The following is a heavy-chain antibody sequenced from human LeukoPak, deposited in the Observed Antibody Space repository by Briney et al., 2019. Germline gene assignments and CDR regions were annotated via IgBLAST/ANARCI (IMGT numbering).Heavy chain of an antibody. J-gene: IGHJ6*02. CDR2: IHHSGTT. D-gene: IGHD3-10*01. CDR1: GFIFSNNY. CDR3: ARLPTSGYYYYGMDV. V-gene: IGHV4-59*01. Sequence: GSLRLSCAASGFIFSNNYMSWVRQAPGKGLEYIGYIHHSGTTNQTPSLKSRVTISLDTSKNQFSLKLTSVTAADTAVYYCARLPTSGYYYYGMDVWGQGTTVTVSS.